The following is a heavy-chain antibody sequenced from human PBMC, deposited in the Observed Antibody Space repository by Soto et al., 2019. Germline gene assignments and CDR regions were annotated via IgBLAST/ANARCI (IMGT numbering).Heavy chain of an antibody. Sequence: EVQLLESGGGLVQPGGSLRLSCAASGYSFSTYAMSWVRQAPGKGLEWVSGISAGGGSPFIADSVKGRFIISRDNAKDTLYLQMNSLTGEYTAIYYCVKHAGYQLGSWVDPWGQGTVVTVAS. CDR2: ISAGGGSP. CDR3: VKHAGYQLGSWVDP. D-gene: IGHD3-10*01. J-gene: IGHJ5*02. V-gene: IGHV3-23*01. CDR1: GYSFSTYA.